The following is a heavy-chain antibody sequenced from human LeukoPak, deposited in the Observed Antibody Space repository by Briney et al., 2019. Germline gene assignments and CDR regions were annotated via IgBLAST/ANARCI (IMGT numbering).Heavy chain of an antibody. V-gene: IGHV3-7*01. D-gene: IGHD1-26*01. CDR3: ARGIGDG. Sequence: PGGSLRLSCAASGFNFSTYWMSWVRQAPGKGLEWVAHIKPDGSENYYVDSVKGRVTISRDNAKNSLYLQMNSLRVEDTAVYYCARGIGDGWGQGTLVTVSS. CDR2: IKPDGSEN. CDR1: GFNFSTYW. J-gene: IGHJ4*02.